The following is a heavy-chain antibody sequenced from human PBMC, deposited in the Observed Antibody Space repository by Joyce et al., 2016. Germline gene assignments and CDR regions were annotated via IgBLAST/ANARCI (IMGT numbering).Heavy chain of an antibody. D-gene: IGHD1-1*01. J-gene: IGHJ4*02. V-gene: IGHV3-7*03. CDR2: INQEGSET. CDR1: GFSFRSHW. CDR3: ARDSQILVAGTNYFDY. Sequence: EVQLVESGGGLVQPGGSLRLSCAASGFSFRSHWMSWVRQAPGKGLEWVGNINQEGSETHFEDSVRGRFTNSRDKTKNSLYLEMNSLRAEDTAVYYCARDSQILVAGTNYFDYWGQGTLATVSS.